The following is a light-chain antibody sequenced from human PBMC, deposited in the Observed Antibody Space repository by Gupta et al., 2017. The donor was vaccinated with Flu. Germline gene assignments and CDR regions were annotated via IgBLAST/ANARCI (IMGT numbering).Light chain of an antibody. CDR2: DAS. V-gene: IGKV3D-11*02. J-gene: IGKJ5*01. CDR1: QSVSSY. Sequence: EIVLTQSPATLSLPPGERATLSCRASQSVSSYLAWYQQKPGQAPRLLIYDASNRATGIPARCSGSGAGTDFXLTIISXEPEDFAVYYCQQLINCDPPITFGXGTLLEIK. CDR3: QQLINCDPPIT.